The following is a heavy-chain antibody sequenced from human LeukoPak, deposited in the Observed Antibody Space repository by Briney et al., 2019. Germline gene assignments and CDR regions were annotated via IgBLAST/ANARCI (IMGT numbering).Heavy chain of an antibody. CDR1: GGSFSGYY. CDR3: ARDTGPYSNWFDP. Sequence: SETLSLTCAVYGGSFSGYYWSWIRQPAGKGLEWIGRIYTSGSTNYNPSLKSRVTMSVDTSKNQFSLKLSSVTAADTAVYYCARDTGPYSNWFDPWGRGTLVTVSS. D-gene: IGHD4-11*01. V-gene: IGHV4-4*07. CDR2: IYTSGST. J-gene: IGHJ5*02.